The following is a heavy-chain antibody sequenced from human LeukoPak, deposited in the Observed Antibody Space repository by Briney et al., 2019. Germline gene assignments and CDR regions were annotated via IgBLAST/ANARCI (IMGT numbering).Heavy chain of an antibody. CDR1: GGSISSYY. J-gene: IGHJ4*02. Sequence: SSETLSLTCTVSGGSISSYYWSWIRQPPGKGLEWIGYIYYSGSTNYNPSLKSRVTISVDTSKNQFSLKLSSVTAADTAVYYCAREGPWGRYFDYWGQGTLVTVSS. D-gene: IGHD7-27*01. V-gene: IGHV4-59*01. CDR3: AREGPWGRYFDY. CDR2: IYYSGST.